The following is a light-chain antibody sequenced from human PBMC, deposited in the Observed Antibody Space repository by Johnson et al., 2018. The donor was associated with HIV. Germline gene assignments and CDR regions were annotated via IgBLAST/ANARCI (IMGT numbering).Light chain of an antibody. CDR3: AAWDDSLNGYV. CDR1: TSNIGSNT. V-gene: IGLV1-44*01. Sequence: QSVLTQPPSASGTPGQRVTISCSGSTSNIGSNTVNWYQQLPGTAPKLLIYRNNQRPSGVPDRFSGSKSGTSASLAIRWLQAEDEADYYCAAWDDSLNGYVFGTVTKVTVL. CDR2: RNN. J-gene: IGLJ1*01.